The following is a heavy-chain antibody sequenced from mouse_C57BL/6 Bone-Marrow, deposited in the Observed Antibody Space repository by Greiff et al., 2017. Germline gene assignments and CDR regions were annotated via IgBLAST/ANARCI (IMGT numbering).Heavy chain of an antibody. CDR1: GYTFTSYG. V-gene: IGHV1-81*01. CDR2: IYPRSGNT. CDR3: ARQGPAWFAY. Sequence: QVQLQQSGAELARPGVSVKLSCKASGYTFTSYGISWVKQRTGQGLEWIGEIYPRSGNTYYNEKFKGKATLTADNSSSTAYMELRSLTSEDSAVYFCARQGPAWFAYWGQGTLVTVSA. J-gene: IGHJ3*01. D-gene: IGHD3-3*01.